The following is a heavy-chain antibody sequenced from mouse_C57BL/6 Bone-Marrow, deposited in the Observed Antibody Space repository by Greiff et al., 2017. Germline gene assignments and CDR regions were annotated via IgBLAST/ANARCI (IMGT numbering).Heavy chain of an antibody. Sequence: VQLQQPGAELVKPGASVKLSCKASGYTFTSYWMQWVKQRPGQGLEWIGEIDPSDSYTNYNQKFKGKATLTVDTSSSTAYMQLSSLTSEDSAVYYCARSDYDYEFAYWGQGTLGSVSA. D-gene: IGHD2-4*01. J-gene: IGHJ3*01. CDR3: ARSDYDYEFAY. CDR2: IDPSDSYT. V-gene: IGHV1-50*01. CDR1: GYTFTSYW.